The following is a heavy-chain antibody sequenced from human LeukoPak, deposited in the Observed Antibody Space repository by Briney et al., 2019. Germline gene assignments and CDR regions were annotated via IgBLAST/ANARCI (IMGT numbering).Heavy chain of an antibody. CDR3: ARNSAMDV. J-gene: IGHJ6*02. V-gene: IGHV3-7*03. CDR2: VNRDGSET. Sequence: TGGSLRLSCAASGFALSSHWMTWARQVPGRGPEWVANVNRDGSETYYLDSVKGRFTISKDNAKNSLYLQMNSLRAEDTALYHCARNSAMDVWGQGTTVIVSS. D-gene: IGHD1-26*01. CDR1: GFALSSHW.